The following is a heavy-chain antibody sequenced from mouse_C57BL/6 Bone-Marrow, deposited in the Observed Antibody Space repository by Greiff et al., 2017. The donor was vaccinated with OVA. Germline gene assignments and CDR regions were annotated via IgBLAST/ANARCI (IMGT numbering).Heavy chain of an antibody. CDR1: GYTFTDYN. Sequence: EVKLVESGPELVKPGASVKIPCKASGYTFTDYNMDWVKQSHGKSLEWIGDINPNNGGTIYNQKFKGKATLTVDKSSSTAYMELRSLTSEDTAVYYCARRDSSGYDFDYWGQGTTLTVSS. V-gene: IGHV1-18*01. D-gene: IGHD3-2*02. CDR3: ARRDSSGYDFDY. J-gene: IGHJ2*01. CDR2: INPNNGGT.